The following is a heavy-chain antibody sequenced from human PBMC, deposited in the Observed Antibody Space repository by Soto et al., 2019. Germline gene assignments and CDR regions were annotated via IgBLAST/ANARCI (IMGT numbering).Heavy chain of an antibody. CDR3: ARDLVVVPAAIYYYYGMDV. V-gene: IGHV3-21*01. CDR2: ISSSSSYI. CDR1: GFTFSSYS. J-gene: IGHJ6*02. D-gene: IGHD2-2*01. Sequence: EVQLVESGGGLVKPGGSLRLSCAASGFTFSSYSMNWVRQAPGKGLEWVSSISSSSSYIYYADSVKGRFTISRDNAKNSLYLQMNSLRAEDTAVYYCARDLVVVPAAIYYYYGMDVWGQGTTVTVSS.